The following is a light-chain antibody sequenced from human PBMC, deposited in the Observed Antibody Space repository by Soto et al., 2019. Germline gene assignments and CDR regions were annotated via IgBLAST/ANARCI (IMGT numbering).Light chain of an antibody. CDR2: KVS. CDR3: MQGTHWPIT. Sequence: DVVMTHSPLSLPVTLGQPASISCRSNQSLVHSDGIAYFSWFQQRPGRSPRRLIYKVSNRDSGVPARFSGSGSGTDLALKISRVEAEDVGVYYVMQGTHWPITFGQGTRLEIK. CDR1: QSLVHSDGIAY. J-gene: IGKJ5*01. V-gene: IGKV2-30*02.